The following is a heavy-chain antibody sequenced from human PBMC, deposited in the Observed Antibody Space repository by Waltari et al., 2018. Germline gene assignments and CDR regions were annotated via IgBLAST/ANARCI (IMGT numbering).Heavy chain of an antibody. CDR3: ARMVRGYCSSTSCHTDH. J-gene: IGHJ4*02. V-gene: IGHV4-39*07. CDR2: IYYLGST. CDR1: GGSISSSSYY. D-gene: IGHD2-2*01. Sequence: QLQLQESGPGLVKPSETLSLTCTVSGGSISSSSYYWCLFLQPPGKCLDWIGCIYYLGSTQYNPSLKSRVTIAVDTSKNQVSLRVSSVTAADTAVFYCARMVRGYCSSTSCHTDHWGQGTLVTVSS.